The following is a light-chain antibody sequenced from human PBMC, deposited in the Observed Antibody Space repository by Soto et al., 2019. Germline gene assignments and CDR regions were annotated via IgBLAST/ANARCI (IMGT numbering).Light chain of an antibody. V-gene: IGLV1-44*01. CDR1: TSNIGTHT. Sequence: QSVLTQSPSASGTPGQRVSISCSGSTSNIGTHTVYWYQHVPGTAPKLLIYSDNQRPSAVPGRFSGSKSGTSASLAISGLLSEDEADYYCATWDDSLNVVFGGGTKVTVL. J-gene: IGLJ2*01. CDR3: ATWDDSLNVV. CDR2: SDN.